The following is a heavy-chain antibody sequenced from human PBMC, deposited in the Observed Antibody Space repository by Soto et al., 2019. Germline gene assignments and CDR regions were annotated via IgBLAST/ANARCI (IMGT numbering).Heavy chain of an antibody. CDR3: ARADVTTDAFDI. D-gene: IGHD2-21*02. CDR2: ISYDGSNK. J-gene: IGHJ3*02. V-gene: IGHV3-30-3*01. Sequence: GGSLRLSCAASGFTFSSYAMHWVRQAPGKGLEWVAVISYDGSNKYYADSVKGRFTISRDNSKNTLYLQMNSLRAEDTAVYYCARADVTTDAFDIWGQGTMVTVSS. CDR1: GFTFSSYA.